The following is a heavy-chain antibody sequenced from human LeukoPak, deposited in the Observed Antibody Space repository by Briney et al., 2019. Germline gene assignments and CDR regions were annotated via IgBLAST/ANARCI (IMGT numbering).Heavy chain of an antibody. CDR1: GFTFTNAW. J-gene: IGHJ3*02. CDR2: IKSIGDGGTT. Sequence: PGGSLRLSCAASGFTFTNAWMSWVRQAPGKGLEWVGRIKSIGDGGTTEYTAPVQGRFTISRDDSRNTLYLQMNSLKTEDTAVYYCTTGRDRWQLLFDIWGQGTMVAVSP. V-gene: IGHV3-15*05. D-gene: IGHD4-23*01. CDR3: TTGRDRWQLLFDI.